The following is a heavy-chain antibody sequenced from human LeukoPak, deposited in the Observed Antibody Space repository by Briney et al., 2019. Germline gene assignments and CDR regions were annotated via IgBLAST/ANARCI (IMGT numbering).Heavy chain of an antibody. D-gene: IGHD2-2*03. CDR3: AKDSHWILFDD. J-gene: IGHJ4*02. Sequence: PEGSLRLSCAASGFTFSSYGMHWVRQAPGKGLEWVSGIGGSGTRTYYADSVKGRFTISRDNSKNTLYLQMNSLRDEDTAVYYCAKDSHWILFDDWGQGTLVTVSS. CDR1: GFTFSSYG. V-gene: IGHV3-NL1*01. CDR2: IGGSGTRT.